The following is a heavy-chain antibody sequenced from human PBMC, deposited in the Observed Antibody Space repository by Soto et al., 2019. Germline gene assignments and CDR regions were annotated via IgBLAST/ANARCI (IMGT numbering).Heavy chain of an antibody. J-gene: IGHJ4*02. D-gene: IGHD2-2*01. Sequence: GGSLRLSCAASGFTFSDSTIHWVRQPSGRGLEWIGQIRSKPNNYAAAYSASVTGRFTLSRDDSTNTACLQMKSMKAEDTAVYFCSILRSSASRGDWGPGTLVTVSS. CDR1: GFTFSDST. V-gene: IGHV3-73*01. CDR2: IRSKPNNYAA. CDR3: SILRSSASRGD.